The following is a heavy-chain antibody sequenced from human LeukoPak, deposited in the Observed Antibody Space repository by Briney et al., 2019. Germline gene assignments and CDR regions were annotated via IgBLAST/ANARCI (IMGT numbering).Heavy chain of an antibody. CDR1: GFTFDDYG. J-gene: IGHJ4*02. CDR3: ARMFGDSGGLDPFDY. Sequence: GGSLRLSCAASGFTFDDYGMSWVRQAPGKGLGWVSGINWNGGSTGYADSVKGRFTISRDNAKNSLYLQMNSLRAEDTALYYCARMFGDSGGLDPFDYWGQGTLVTVSS. CDR2: INWNGGST. D-gene: IGHD1-26*01. V-gene: IGHV3-20*04.